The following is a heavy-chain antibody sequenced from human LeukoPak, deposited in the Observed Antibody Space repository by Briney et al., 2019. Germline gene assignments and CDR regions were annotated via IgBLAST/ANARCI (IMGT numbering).Heavy chain of an antibody. CDR3: ARLWSGYRPPDF. V-gene: IGHV4-4*02. D-gene: IGHD3-3*01. CDR1: GGSISSSNW. J-gene: IGHJ4*02. Sequence: SGTLSLTCAVSGGSISSSNWWSWVRQVPGEGLEWIGEIHHTGTTNYSPSLKSRVTISVDTSKSQISLKLRSVTAADTAMYYCARLWSGYRPPDFWGQGTLVTVSS. CDR2: IHHTGTT.